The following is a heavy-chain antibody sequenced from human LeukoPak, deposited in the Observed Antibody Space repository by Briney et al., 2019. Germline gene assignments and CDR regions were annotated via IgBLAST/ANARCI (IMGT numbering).Heavy chain of an antibody. CDR1: GFTVSTNY. CDR3: ARYDFILISYFDL. Sequence: GGSLRLSCAASGFTVSTNYMSWVRQASGKQLEWVSDIYSDGSTFYADSVKGRFTISRDNSKNTLYLQMNSLRAEDTAVYHCARYDFILISYFDLWGRGTLVTVSS. J-gene: IGHJ2*01. V-gene: IGHV3-53*01. CDR2: IYSDGST. D-gene: IGHD3-3*01.